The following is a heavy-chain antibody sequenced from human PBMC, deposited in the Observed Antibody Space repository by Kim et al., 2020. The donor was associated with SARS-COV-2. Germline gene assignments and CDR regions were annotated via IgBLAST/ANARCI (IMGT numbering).Heavy chain of an antibody. CDR1: GGSFSGYY. CDR3: ARAPPAAADLHYYYYMDV. J-gene: IGHJ6*03. D-gene: IGHD6-13*01. CDR2: INHSGST. V-gene: IGHV4-34*01. Sequence: SETLSLTCAVYGGSFSGYYWSWIRQPPGKGLEWIGEINHSGSTNYNPSLKSRVTISVDTSKNQFSLKLSSVTAADTAVYYCARAPPAAADLHYYYYMDVWGKGTTVTVSS.